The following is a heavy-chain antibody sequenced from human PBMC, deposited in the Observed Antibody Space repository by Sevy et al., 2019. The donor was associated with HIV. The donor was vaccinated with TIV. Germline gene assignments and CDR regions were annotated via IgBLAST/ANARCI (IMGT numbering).Heavy chain of an antibody. CDR3: ARATEAAPPYYYYGMDV. Sequence: ASVKVSCKASGYTFTSYAMHWVRQAPGQRLEWMGWINAGNGNTKYSQKFQGRVTITRDTSASTAYMELSSLRSEDTAVYYCARATEAAPPYYYYGMDVWGQGTTVTVSS. D-gene: IGHD6-25*01. J-gene: IGHJ6*02. CDR2: INAGNGNT. V-gene: IGHV1-3*01. CDR1: GYTFTSYA.